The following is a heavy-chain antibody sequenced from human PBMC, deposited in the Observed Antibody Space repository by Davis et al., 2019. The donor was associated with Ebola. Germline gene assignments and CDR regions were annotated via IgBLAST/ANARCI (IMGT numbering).Heavy chain of an antibody. V-gene: IGHV4-39*07. J-gene: IGHJ4*02. D-gene: IGHD3-10*01. CDR3: ARWRGSGSYQRFDY. CDR1: GGSISSYY. Sequence: MPSETLSLTCTVSGGSISSYYWGWIRQPPGKGLEWIGSIYYSGSTYYNPSLKSRVTISVDTSKNQFSLKLSSVTAADTAVYYCARWRGSGSYQRFDYWGQGTLVTVSS. CDR2: IYYSGST.